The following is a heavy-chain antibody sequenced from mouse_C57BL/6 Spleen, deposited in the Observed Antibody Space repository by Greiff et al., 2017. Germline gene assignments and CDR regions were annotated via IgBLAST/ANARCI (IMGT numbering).Heavy chain of an antibody. J-gene: IGHJ1*03. CDR2: IDPSDSET. CDR3: ARAGTWYFDG. CDR1: GYTFTSYW. V-gene: IGHV1-52*01. Sequence: QVQLQQPGAGLVRPGSSVKLSCKASGYTFTSYWMHWVKQRPIQGLEWIGNIDPSDSETHYNQKFKDKATLTVDKSSSTAYMQRSSLTSEDSAVYYCARAGTWYFDGWGTGTTVTVSS. D-gene: IGHD2-14*01.